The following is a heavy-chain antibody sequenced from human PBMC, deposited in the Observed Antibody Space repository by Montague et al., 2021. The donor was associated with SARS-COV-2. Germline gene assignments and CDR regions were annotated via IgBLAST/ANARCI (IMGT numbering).Heavy chain of an antibody. V-gene: IGHV3-33*03. Sequence: SLRLSCAASGFTFSSYGMHWVRQAPAKGLVWVAVIWEGGRYRFYADSVKGRFAISRDNSKNTLYLEMNTLRAEDTALYYCVRDYSRDGNNFDDWGQGVLVTVSS. CDR1: GFTFSSYG. D-gene: IGHD5-24*01. CDR2: IWEGGRYR. J-gene: IGHJ4*02. CDR3: VRDYSRDGNNFDD.